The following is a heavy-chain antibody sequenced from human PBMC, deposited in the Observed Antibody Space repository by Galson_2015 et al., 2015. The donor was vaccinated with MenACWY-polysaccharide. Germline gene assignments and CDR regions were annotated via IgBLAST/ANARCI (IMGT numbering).Heavy chain of an antibody. Sequence: SLRLSCAASGFIFSTYSMNWVRQAPGKGLEWVSYISYSSDIIYYADSVKGRFTTSRDNAKNSLYLQMNSLRAEDTAVYYCARILRYNTMDVWGQGTTVTVSS. CDR3: ARILRYNTMDV. CDR1: GFIFSTYS. CDR2: ISYSSDII. J-gene: IGHJ6*02. D-gene: IGHD1-14*01. V-gene: IGHV3-48*01.